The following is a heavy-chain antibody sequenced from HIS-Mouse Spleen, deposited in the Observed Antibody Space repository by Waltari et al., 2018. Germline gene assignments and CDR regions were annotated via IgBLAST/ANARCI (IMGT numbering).Heavy chain of an antibody. CDR3: AREIPYSSSWYDWYFDL. CDR2: IYYSGST. Sequence: QLQLQESGPGLVKPSETLSLTCTVSGGSLSSSSYYWRWLRHPPGKGLEWIGSIYYSGSTYYNPSLKSRVTISVDTSKNQFSLKLSSVTAADTAVYYCAREIPYSSSWYDWYFDLWGRGTLVTVSS. V-gene: IGHV4-39*07. D-gene: IGHD6-13*01. CDR1: GGSLSSSSYY. J-gene: IGHJ2*01.